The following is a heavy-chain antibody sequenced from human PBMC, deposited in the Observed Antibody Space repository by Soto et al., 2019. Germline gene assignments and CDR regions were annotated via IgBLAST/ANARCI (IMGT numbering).Heavy chain of an antibody. D-gene: IGHD6-19*01. CDR3: AADRYSSGWGAYYGMDV. J-gene: IGHJ6*02. CDR1: GFTFTSSA. CDR2: IVVGSGNT. V-gene: IGHV1-58*01. Sequence: QMQLVQSGPEVKKPGTSVKVSCKASGFTFTSSAVQWVRQARGQRLEWIGWIVVGSGNTNYAQKFQERVTITRDMSTSTAYMELSSLRSEDTAVYYCAADRYSSGWGAYYGMDVWGQGTTVTVSS.